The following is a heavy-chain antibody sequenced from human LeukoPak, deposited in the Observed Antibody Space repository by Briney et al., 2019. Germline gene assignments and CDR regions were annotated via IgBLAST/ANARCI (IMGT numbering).Heavy chain of an antibody. Sequence: SQTLSLTCAISGDSVARKGAAWNWIRQSPSRGLEWLGRTSYSSKWYNDYAVSVKSRITINADTSKNQFSLQLNSVTPEDKAVYYCARSQGDMDVWGKGTSVTVSS. J-gene: IGHJ6*03. CDR2: TSYSSKWYN. CDR3: ARSQGDMDV. D-gene: IGHD1-26*01. CDR1: GDSVARKGAA. V-gene: IGHV6-1*01.